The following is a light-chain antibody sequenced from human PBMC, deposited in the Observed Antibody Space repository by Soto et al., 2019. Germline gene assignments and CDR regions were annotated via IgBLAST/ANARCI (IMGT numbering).Light chain of an antibody. CDR2: AAS. J-gene: IGKJ4*01. CDR3: QKYNSAPLT. CDR1: QGITDY. Sequence: DIQMTQSPPSLSPSVGDRVTITFRASQGITDYLAWYQQQPGKVPKLLIYAASTLQSGVPSRFSGSGSGTDFTLTISSLQPEDVATYYCQKYNSAPLTFGGGNKVEIK. V-gene: IGKV1-27*01.